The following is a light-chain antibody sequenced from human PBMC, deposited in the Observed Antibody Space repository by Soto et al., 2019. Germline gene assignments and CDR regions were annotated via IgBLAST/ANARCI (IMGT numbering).Light chain of an antibody. V-gene: IGKV1-39*01. CDR1: QSITTY. Sequence: DIQMTQSPSSVSASIGDRVTITCRASQSITTYLNWYQQKPGKAPKLLIYAASTSQSGVPSRFTGSGSGTDFTLTITSLQLEDFATYFCQQSYNVPRTFGGGTKVDIK. CDR3: QQSYNVPRT. CDR2: AAS. J-gene: IGKJ4*01.